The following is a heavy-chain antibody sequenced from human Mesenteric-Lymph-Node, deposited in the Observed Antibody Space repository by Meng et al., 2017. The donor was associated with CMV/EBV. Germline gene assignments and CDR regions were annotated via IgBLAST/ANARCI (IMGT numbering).Heavy chain of an antibody. CDR2: IKQDGSEK. Sequence: GESLKISCAASGFTFSSYWMSWVRQAPGKGLEWVANIKQDGSEKYYVDSVKGRFTISRDNAKNSLYLQMNSLRAEDTAVYYCARHGPGYYGSGKDVWGQGTTVTVS. CDR3: ARHGPGYYGSGKDV. D-gene: IGHD3-10*01. CDR1: GFTFSSYW. V-gene: IGHV3-7*01. J-gene: IGHJ6*02.